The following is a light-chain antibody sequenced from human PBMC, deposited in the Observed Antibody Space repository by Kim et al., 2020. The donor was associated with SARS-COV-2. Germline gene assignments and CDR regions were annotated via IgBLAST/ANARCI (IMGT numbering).Light chain of an antibody. Sequence: QSALTQPASVSGSPGQSITISCTGTSSDVGGYNYVSWFQQHPGKAPKLVIYDVVTRPSGVSNRFSGSRSGNTASLTISGLQAEDEADYYCNSFTSSTTWIFGGGTQLTVL. CDR3: NSFTSSTTWI. V-gene: IGLV2-14*03. CDR2: DVV. J-gene: IGLJ2*01. CDR1: SSDVGGYNY.